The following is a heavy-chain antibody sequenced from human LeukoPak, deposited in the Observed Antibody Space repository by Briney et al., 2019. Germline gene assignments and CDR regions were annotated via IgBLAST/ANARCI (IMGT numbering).Heavy chain of an antibody. CDR1: GFTFSDPY. D-gene: IGHD5-18*01. CDR2: ISGSGTDI. V-gene: IGHV3-11*04. Sequence: GGSLGLSCEASGFTFSDPYMSWIRQAPGKGLECLSYISGSGTDINYADSVRGRFTISRDNAKILLYLQMNDLRLEDTAVYYCARTARHLDYWGQGTLVTVSS. CDR3: ARTARHLDY. J-gene: IGHJ4*02.